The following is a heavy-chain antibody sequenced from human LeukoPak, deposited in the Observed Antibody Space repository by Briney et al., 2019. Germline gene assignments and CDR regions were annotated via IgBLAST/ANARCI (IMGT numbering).Heavy chain of an antibody. CDR1: GFTFSDYY. J-gene: IGHJ3*02. Sequence: LRLSCAASGFTFSDYYMTWIRQPPGKGLEWIGEINHSGSTNYNPSLKSRVTISVDTSKNQFSLKLSSVTAADTAVYYCARHKGIAAPDAFDIWGQGTMVTVSS. CDR2: INHSGST. V-gene: IGHV4-34*01. D-gene: IGHD6-13*01. CDR3: ARHKGIAAPDAFDI.